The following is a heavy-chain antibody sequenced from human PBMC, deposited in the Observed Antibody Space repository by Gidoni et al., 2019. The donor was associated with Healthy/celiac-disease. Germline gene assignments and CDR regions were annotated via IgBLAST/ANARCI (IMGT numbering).Heavy chain of an antibody. CDR2: MYSGGST. V-gene: IGHV3-66*04. J-gene: IGHJ4*02. D-gene: IGHD5-12*01. CDR1: GFTVSSNY. CDR3: ASQATPLQEDY. Sequence: EVQLVESGGGLVQPGGSLRLSCAASGFTVSSNYMNWVRQAPGKGLEWVSVMYSGGSTYYADSVKGRFTISRDNSKNTLYLQMNSLRAEDTAVYYCASQATPLQEDYWGQGTLVTVSS.